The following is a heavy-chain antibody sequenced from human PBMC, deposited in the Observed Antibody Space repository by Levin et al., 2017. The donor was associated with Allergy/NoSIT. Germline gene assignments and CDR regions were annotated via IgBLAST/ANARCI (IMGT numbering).Heavy chain of an antibody. Sequence: GGSLRLSCAASGFTFDDYAMHWVRQAPGKGLEWVSGISWNSGSIGYADSVKGRFTISRDNAKNSLYLQMNSLRAEDTALYYCAKDWDYDILTGPDAFDIWGQGTMVTVSS. CDR2: ISWNSGSI. V-gene: IGHV3-9*01. CDR1: GFTFDDYA. J-gene: IGHJ3*02. D-gene: IGHD3-9*01. CDR3: AKDWDYDILTGPDAFDI.